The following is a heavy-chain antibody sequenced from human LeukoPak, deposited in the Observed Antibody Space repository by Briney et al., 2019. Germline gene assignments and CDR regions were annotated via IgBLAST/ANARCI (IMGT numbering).Heavy chain of an antibody. CDR3: ALITMVRGPPEIDY. CDR2: INPNSGGT. Sequence: ASVKVSCKASGYTFTGYYMHWVRQAPGQGLEWMGRINPNSGGTNYAQKFQGRVTMTRDTSISTAYMELSSLRSDDTAVYYCALITMVRGPPEIDYWGQGTLVTVSS. D-gene: IGHD3-10*01. V-gene: IGHV1-2*06. J-gene: IGHJ4*02. CDR1: GYTFTGYY.